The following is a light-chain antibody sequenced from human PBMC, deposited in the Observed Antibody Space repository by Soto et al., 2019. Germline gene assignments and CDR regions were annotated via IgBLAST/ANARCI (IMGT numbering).Light chain of an antibody. J-gene: IGLJ2*01. Sequence: QSALTQPASVSGSPGQSITISCTGTSSDVGGYNYVSWYQQHPGKAPKLMIYDVSNRPSGVSNRFSGSKSGNTASLTISGLQAEDEADYDCSSYTSSSKFGGGTKLTVL. CDR2: DVS. CDR1: SSDVGGYNY. V-gene: IGLV2-14*01. CDR3: SSYTSSSK.